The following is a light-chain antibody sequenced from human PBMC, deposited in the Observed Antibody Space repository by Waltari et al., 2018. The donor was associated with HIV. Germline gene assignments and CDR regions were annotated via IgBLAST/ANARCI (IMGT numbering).Light chain of an antibody. V-gene: IGLV3-1*01. J-gene: IGLJ2*01. CDR2: KDS. CDR3: QAWDSSTPKV. Sequence: SYELTQPPSVSVSPGQPASITCSGDKLGDKYTCWYQQKPGQSPVLVIYKDSKRPSGIPERFSGSNSGNTATLTISGTQAMDEADYYCQAWDSSTPKVFGGGTKLTVL. CDR1: KLGDKY.